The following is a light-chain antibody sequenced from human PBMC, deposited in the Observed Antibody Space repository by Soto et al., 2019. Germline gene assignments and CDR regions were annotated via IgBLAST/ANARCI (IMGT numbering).Light chain of an antibody. Sequence: EIVMTQSPATLSVSPGERATVPCRASLSVRNNLAWYQQKPGQAPRLLIYGASTRATGIPARFSGSGYGTEFTLTISSLQSEDFAVYYCQPYNNCPLTFGGGTKVEIK. V-gene: IGKV3-15*01. CDR2: GAS. CDR1: LSVRNN. J-gene: IGKJ4*01. CDR3: QPYNNCPLT.